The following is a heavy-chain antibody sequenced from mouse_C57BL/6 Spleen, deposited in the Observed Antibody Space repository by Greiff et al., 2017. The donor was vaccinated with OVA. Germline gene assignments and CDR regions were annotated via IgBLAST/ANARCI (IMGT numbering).Heavy chain of an antibody. V-gene: IGHV5-17*01. CDR3: ARVGSNYEFAY. CDR2: ISSGSSNI. J-gene: IGHJ3*01. CDR1: GFTFSDYG. D-gene: IGHD2-5*01. Sequence: EVQLVESGGGLVKPGGSLKLSCAASGFTFSDYGLHWVRQAPEKGLEWVAYISSGSSNIYYADTVKGRFTFSGDNAKNTLFLPMTSLRSEDTAINYCARVGSNYEFAYWGQGTLVTVSA.